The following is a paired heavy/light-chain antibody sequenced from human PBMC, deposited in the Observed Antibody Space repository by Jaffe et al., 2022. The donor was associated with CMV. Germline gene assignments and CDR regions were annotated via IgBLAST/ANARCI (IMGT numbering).Light chain of an antibody. J-gene: IGLJ2*01. V-gene: IGLV3-19*01. CDR2: GKN. CDR3: NSRDSSGNHVI. Sequence: SFELTQDPAVSVALGQTVRVTCQGDSLRSYYANWFQQKPGQAPVLVIYGKNNRPSGIPDRFSGSSSGNTASLTITGAQAEDEADYYCNSRDSSGNHVIFGGGTKLTVL. CDR1: SLRSYY.
Heavy chain of an antibody. CDR1: GYTFTSYF. Sequence: QVQLVQSGAEVRKPGASVKVSCKASGYTFTSYFMHWVRQAPGQGLEWMGVINPSGGGTNYAQKFQGRVTMTRDTSTSTVYIELNSLRSEDTAVFYCARGGAYGAAFDIWGRGTMVIVSS. J-gene: IGHJ3*02. V-gene: IGHV1-46*01. CDR3: ARGGAYGAAFDI. D-gene: IGHD4-17*01. CDR2: INPSGGGT.